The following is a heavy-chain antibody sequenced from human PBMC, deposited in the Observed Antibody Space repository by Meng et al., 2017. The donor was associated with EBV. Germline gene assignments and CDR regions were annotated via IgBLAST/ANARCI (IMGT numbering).Heavy chain of an antibody. CDR1: GYTFTGYY. D-gene: IGHD6-19*01. V-gene: IGHV1-2*06. J-gene: IGHJ4*02. Sequence: QGQGVQYGDEGKKPGASGEVSCKASGYTFTGYYMHWVRQAPGQGLEWMGRINPNSGGTNYAQKFQGRVTMTRDTSISTAYMELSRLRSDDTAVYYCARVGIAVAGTGDYWGQGTLVTVSS. CDR3: ARVGIAVAGTGDY. CDR2: INPNSGGT.